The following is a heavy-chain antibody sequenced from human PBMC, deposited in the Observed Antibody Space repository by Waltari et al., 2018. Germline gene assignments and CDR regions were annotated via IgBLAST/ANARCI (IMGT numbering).Heavy chain of an antibody. CDR3: ARESPMVRGPPITR. CDR1: GSSISSGYY. V-gene: IGHV4-38-2*02. CDR2: IYHSGST. D-gene: IGHD3-10*01. J-gene: IGHJ4*02. Sequence: QVQLQESGPGLVKPSETLSLTCAVSGSSISSGYYWGWIRQPPGKGLEWIGSIYHSGSTYYNPSLKSRVTISVDTSKNQFSLKLSSVTAADTAVYYCARESPMVRGPPITRWGQGTLVTVSS.